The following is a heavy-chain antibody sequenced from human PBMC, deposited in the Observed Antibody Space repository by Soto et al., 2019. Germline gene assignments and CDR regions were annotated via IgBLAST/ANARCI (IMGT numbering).Heavy chain of an antibody. V-gene: IGHV1-2*04. CDR1: GYTFTGYY. D-gene: IGHD1-26*01. J-gene: IGHJ6*02. CDR3: ARDWGADYYGMDV. CDR2: INPNSGGT. Sequence: RASVKVSFKASGYTFTGYYMHWVRQAPGQGLEWMGWINPNSGGTNYAQKFQGWVTMTRDTSISTAYMELSRLRSDDTAVYYCARDWGADYYGMDVWGQGTTVTVSS.